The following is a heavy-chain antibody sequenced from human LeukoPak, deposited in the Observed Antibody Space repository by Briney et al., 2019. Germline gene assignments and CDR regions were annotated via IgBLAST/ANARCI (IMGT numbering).Heavy chain of an antibody. CDR2: IYYSGST. V-gene: IGHV4-31*03. D-gene: IGHD6-19*01. CDR1: GGSISSGGYY. CDR3: ARMVPGWNFDY. Sequence: SETLSLTCTVSGGSISSGGYYWSWIRQHPGKGLEWIGYIYYSGSTYYNPSLKSRVTISVDTSKNQFSLKLSSVTAADTAVYYCARMVPGWNFDYWGQGTLVTVSS. J-gene: IGHJ4*02.